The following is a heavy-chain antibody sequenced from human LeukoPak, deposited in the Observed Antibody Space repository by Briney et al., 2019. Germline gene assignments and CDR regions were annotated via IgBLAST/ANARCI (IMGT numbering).Heavy chain of an antibody. CDR3: ARDGSRTSCYLLDA. CDR1: GGSISGYT. J-gene: IGHJ6*04. D-gene: IGHD2-2*01. Sequence: SETLSLTCTVSGGSISGYTWSWIRQPPGKGLEWVGYMHSTGSADYSPSLKGRVTISVDTSNNQFFLRLNSVTAADTAIYFCARDGSRTSCYLLDAWGKGTPVTVSS. V-gene: IGHV4-59*01. CDR2: MHSTGSA.